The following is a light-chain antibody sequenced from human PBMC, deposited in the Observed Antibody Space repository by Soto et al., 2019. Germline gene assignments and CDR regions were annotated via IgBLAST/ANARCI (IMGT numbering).Light chain of an antibody. CDR2: STS. J-gene: IGKJ1*01. Sequence: EIVLTQSPGTLSLYPGERVNLSCRASQSVGTSWLAWYQQKPGQSPRLLIYSTSSRATGIPDRFSGSGSETDFALTISRLEPEDSAVYYCQQYASSQWTFGQGTKVEIK. CDR3: QQYASSQWT. CDR1: QSVGTSW. V-gene: IGKV3-20*01.